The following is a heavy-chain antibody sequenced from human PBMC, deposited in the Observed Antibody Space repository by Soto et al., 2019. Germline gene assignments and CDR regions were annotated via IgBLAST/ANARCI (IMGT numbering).Heavy chain of an antibody. D-gene: IGHD2-2*01. CDR3: AGDIVVVPAAMGYYYGMDV. J-gene: IGHJ6*02. V-gene: IGHV4-34*01. CDR1: GGSFSGYY. CDR2: INHSGST. Sequence: SETLSLTCAVYGGSFSGYYWSWIRQPPGKGLEWIGEINHSGSTNYNPSLKSRVTISVDTSKNQFSLKMRSVTAADTAVYYCAGDIVVVPAAMGYYYGMDVWGQGTTVTVSS.